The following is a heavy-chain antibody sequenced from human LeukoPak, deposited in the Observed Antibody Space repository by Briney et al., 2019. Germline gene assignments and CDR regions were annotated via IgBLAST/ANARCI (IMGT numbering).Heavy chain of an antibody. CDR3: AKDRGGATAMVTHYFDY. J-gene: IGHJ4*02. V-gene: IGHV3-23*01. CDR2: ISGSGGST. Sequence: GGSLRLSCAASGFTFSSYAMSWVRQAPGKGLEWVSAISGSGGSTYYADSVKGRFTISRDNSKNTLYLQMNSLRAEDTAVYYCAKDRGGATAMVTHYFDYWGQGTLVTVSS. CDR1: GFTFSSYA. D-gene: IGHD5-18*01.